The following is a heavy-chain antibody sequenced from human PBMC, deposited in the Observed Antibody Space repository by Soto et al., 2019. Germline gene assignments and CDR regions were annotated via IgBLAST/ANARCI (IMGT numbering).Heavy chain of an antibody. CDR3: ATELGENPASPFDA. V-gene: IGHV1-69*01. CDR2: IIPLFGTA. Sequence: QVQLVQSGADVNKPGSSVKVSCQASGVTFSIETLGWVRQAPGQGLEWVGGIIPLFGTASYAQKFQGRVTITADESTSTVYMELSSLRSDDTAVYFCATELGENPASPFDAWGQGTLVTVSS. J-gene: IGHJ4*02. D-gene: IGHD3-10*01. CDR1: GVTFSIET.